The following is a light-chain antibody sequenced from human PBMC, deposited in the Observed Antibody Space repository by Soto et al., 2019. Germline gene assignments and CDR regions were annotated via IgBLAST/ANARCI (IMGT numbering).Light chain of an antibody. CDR2: GAS. V-gene: IGKV3-20*01. CDR1: QSVTSSY. Sequence: EIVLTQSPGTLSLSPGERATLSCRASQSVTSSYLAWYQQKGGQAPRLLIYGASRRATGIPDRFSGSGSGTDFTLTINRLEPEDFAVYYCQQYGSSPQTFGQGTKVEIK. CDR3: QQYGSSPQT. J-gene: IGKJ1*01.